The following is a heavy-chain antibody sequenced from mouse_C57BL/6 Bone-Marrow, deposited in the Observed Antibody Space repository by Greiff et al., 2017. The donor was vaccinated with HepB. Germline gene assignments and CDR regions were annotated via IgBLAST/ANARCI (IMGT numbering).Heavy chain of an antibody. Sequence: EVLLVESGGGLVQPKGSLKLSCAASGFTFNTYAMHWVRQAPGKGLEWVARIRSKSSNYATYYADSVKDRFTISRDDSQSMRYLQMNNLKTDDTAMYYCVRGGGYDGRKNAMDYWGQGTSVTVSS. V-gene: IGHV10-3*01. CDR3: VRGGGYDGRKNAMDY. CDR2: IRSKSSNYAT. D-gene: IGHD2-2*01. J-gene: IGHJ4*01. CDR1: GFTFNTYA.